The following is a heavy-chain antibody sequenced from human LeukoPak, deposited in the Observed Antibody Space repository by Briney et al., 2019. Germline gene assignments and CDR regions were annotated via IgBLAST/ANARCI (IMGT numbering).Heavy chain of an antibody. CDR1: GFTFSSNS. Sequence: PGGSLILSCAASGFTFSSNSMNWVRQAPGQGLEWVSGISWNSGSIGYADSVKGRFTISRDNAKNSLYLQMNSLRAEDTALYYCAKDGTAGGIVGAFYDCWGQGTLVTVSS. D-gene: IGHD1-26*01. V-gene: IGHV3-9*01. J-gene: IGHJ4*02. CDR2: ISWNSGSI. CDR3: AKDGTAGGIVGAFYDC.